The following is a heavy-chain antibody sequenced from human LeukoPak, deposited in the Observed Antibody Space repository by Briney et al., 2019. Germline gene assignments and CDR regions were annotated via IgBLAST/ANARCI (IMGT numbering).Heavy chain of an antibody. CDR3: AKESGYYGSGSYYSAGFFDY. CDR1: GFTISSYA. Sequence: GGSLRLSCAASGFTISSYAMSWVRQAPGKGLEWVSAISGSGGSTYYADSVKGPFTISRDNSKNTLYLQMNSLRAEDTAVYYCAKESGYYGSGSYYSAGFFDYWGQGTLVTVSS. CDR2: ISGSGGST. J-gene: IGHJ4*02. V-gene: IGHV3-23*01. D-gene: IGHD3-10*01.